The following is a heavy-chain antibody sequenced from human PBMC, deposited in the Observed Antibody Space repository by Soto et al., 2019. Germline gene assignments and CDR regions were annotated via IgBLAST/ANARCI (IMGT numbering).Heavy chain of an antibody. J-gene: IGHJ4*02. CDR3: ARILRGRLDSRYDYALDY. Sequence: QVQLVQSGAEVKKPGASVKVSCKASGYTFTSYGISWVRQAPGQGLEWMGWISAYNGNTNYAQKLQGRVTMTTDTSTSTAYIELRSLRSDDTAVYYCARILRGRLDSRYDYALDYWGQGTLVTVSS. V-gene: IGHV1-18*01. CDR1: GYTFTSYG. CDR2: ISAYNGNT. D-gene: IGHD5-12*01.